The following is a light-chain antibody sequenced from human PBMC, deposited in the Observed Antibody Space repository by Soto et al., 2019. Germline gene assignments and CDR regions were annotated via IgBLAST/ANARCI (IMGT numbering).Light chain of an antibody. V-gene: IGKV4-1*01. CDR1: RSVLYSPNNKNY. Sequence: DIVMTQSPDSLAVSLGERATINCKPSRSVLYSPNNKNYLAWYQQKSGQPPKLLIYWASTRESGVPDRFSGSGSETDFTLTISSLQAEDGAVYYCQQYYDSPLTFGGGTKVEIK. J-gene: IGKJ4*01. CDR3: QQYYDSPLT. CDR2: WAS.